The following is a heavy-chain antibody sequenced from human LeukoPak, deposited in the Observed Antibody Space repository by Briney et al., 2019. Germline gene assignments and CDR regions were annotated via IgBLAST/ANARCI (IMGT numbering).Heavy chain of an antibody. D-gene: IGHD5-18*01. Sequence: GGSLRLTCAASGFTFSSYWMHWVRQAPGKGLVWVSRINSDGSSTSYADSVKGRFTISRDNAKNTLYLQMNSLRAEDTAVYYCARKAGGYSYGPLGYWXQGTLVTVSS. J-gene: IGHJ4*02. V-gene: IGHV3-74*01. CDR2: INSDGSST. CDR1: GFTFSSYW. CDR3: ARKAGGYSYGPLGY.